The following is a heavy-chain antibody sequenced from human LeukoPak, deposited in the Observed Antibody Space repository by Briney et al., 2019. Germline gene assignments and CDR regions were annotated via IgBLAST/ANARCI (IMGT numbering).Heavy chain of an antibody. V-gene: IGHV4-39*07. CDR2: IYYSGST. Sequence: SETLSLTCTVSGGSISSSSYYWGWIRQPPGKGLEWIGSIYYSGSTYYNPSLKSRVTISVDTSKNQFSLRLSSVTAADTAVYYCARGHVDTAMITWFDYWGRGTLVTVSS. D-gene: IGHD5-18*01. CDR3: ARGHVDTAMITWFDY. J-gene: IGHJ4*02. CDR1: GGSISSSSYY.